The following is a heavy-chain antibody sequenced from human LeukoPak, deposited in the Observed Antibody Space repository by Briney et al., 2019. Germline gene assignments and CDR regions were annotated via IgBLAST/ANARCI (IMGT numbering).Heavy chain of an antibody. V-gene: IGHV4-59*01. CDR2: IYYSGST. D-gene: IGHD4-11*01. CDR3: AREKRSKGGYYYYMDV. CDR1: GGSISSYY. J-gene: IGHJ6*03. Sequence: PSETLSLTCTVSGGSISSYYWSWIRQPPPKGLEWIGYIYYSGSTNYNPSLKSRATISVDTSKNQFSLKLSSVTTADTAVYYCAREKRSKGGYYYYMDVWGKGTTVTVSS.